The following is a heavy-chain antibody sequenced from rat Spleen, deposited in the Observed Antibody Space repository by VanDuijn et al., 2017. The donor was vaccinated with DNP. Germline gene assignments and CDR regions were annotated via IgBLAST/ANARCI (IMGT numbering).Heavy chain of an antibody. CDR3: ARIDITIAAISAAFTY. Sequence: EVQLVESGGGLVQPGNSLKLSCTASGFTFSDYAMAWVRQSLKKGLEWVAVIIYDGSNTHYRDSVKGRFSISRNNAESTLYLQMDSLRSEDTATYYCARIDITIAAISAAFTYWGQGTLVTVSS. J-gene: IGHJ3*01. CDR1: GFTFSDYA. D-gene: IGHD1-2*01. V-gene: IGHV5-17*01. CDR2: IIYDGSNT.